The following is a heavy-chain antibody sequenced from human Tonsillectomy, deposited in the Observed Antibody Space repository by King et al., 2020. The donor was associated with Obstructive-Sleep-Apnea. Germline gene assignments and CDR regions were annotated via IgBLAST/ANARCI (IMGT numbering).Heavy chain of an antibody. CDR2: ISYDGSNK. CDR1: GFTFSTYA. D-gene: IGHD4-23*01. J-gene: IGHJ5*02. Sequence: VQLVESGGGVVQPGRSLRLSCAASGFTFSTYAMHWVRQAPGKGLEWVAVISYDGSNKYYADSVKGRLTISRDNSKNTLYLQMNSLRAEDTAVYYCAREYGGNSGPSTWGQGTLVTVSS. V-gene: IGHV3-30*04. CDR3: AREYGGNSGPST.